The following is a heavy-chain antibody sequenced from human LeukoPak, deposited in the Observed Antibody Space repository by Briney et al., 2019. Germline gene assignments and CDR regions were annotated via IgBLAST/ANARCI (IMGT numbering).Heavy chain of an antibody. V-gene: IGHV3-21*01. J-gene: IGHJ3*02. CDR3: ARGGVYSGSYYQVRDAFDI. CDR2: ISSSSYI. D-gene: IGHD1-26*01. CDR1: GFTFSSYS. Sequence: GGSLRLSCAASGFTFSSYSMNWVRQAPGKGLEWVSSISSSSYIYYADSVKGRFTISRDNAKNSLYLQMNSLRAEDTAVYYCARGGVYSGSYYQVRDAFDIWGQGTMVTVSS.